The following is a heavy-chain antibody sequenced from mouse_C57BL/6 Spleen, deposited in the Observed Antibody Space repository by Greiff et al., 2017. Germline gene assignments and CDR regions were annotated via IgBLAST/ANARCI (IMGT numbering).Heavy chain of an antibody. CDR3: ARGLRDWYFDV. Sequence: EVKLVESGGGLVKPGGSLKLSCAASGFTFSDYGMHWVRQAPEKGLEWVAYISSGSSTIYYADTVKGRFTISRDNAKNTLFLQMTSLRSEDTAMYYCARGLRDWYFDVWGTGTTVTASS. CDR2: ISSGSSTI. V-gene: IGHV5-17*01. J-gene: IGHJ1*03. D-gene: IGHD1-3*01. CDR1: GFTFSDYG.